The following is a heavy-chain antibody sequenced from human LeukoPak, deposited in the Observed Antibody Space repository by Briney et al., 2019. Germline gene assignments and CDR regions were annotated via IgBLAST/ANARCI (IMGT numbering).Heavy chain of an antibody. CDR3: ARQGDDYGGTWGFDY. CDR1: GGSISSGTYY. V-gene: IGHV4-39*01. J-gene: IGHJ4*02. Sequence: SETLSLTCTVSGGSISSGTYYWGWIRQPPGKGLEWIVSMYYSGNTYYNPSLKSRITISVDTSKNQFSLKLNSVTAADTAVYYCARQGDDYGGTWGFDYWGQGTLVTVSS. CDR2: MYYSGNT. D-gene: IGHD4-23*01.